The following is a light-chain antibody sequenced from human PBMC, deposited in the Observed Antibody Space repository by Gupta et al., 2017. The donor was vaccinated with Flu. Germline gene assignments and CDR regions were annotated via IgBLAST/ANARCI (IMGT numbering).Light chain of an antibody. J-gene: IGKJ1*01. CDR2: APS. Sequence: DIQMTQSPSSLSASVGDRVTITCRASQSISSYLNWYQQKPGKAPKLLIYAPSSLKSGVPSRFSGSGSGTAFTLTSRRQQPEDFATYYYKKSSFSAFGHGTKVEIK. CDR1: QSISSY. V-gene: IGKV1-39*01. CDR3: KKSSFSA.